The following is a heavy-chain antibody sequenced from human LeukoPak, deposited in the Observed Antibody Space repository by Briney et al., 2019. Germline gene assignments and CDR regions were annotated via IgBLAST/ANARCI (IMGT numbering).Heavy chain of an antibody. CDR2: IYYSGST. V-gene: IGHV4-59*01. J-gene: IGHJ3*02. CDR3: ARAITIFGVVIVDAFDI. CDR1: GGSISSYY. D-gene: IGHD3-3*01. Sequence: PSETLSLTCTVSGGSISSYYWSWIRQPPGQGLEWIGYIYYSGSTNYNPSLKSRVTISVDTSKNQFSLKLSSVTAADTAVYYCARAITIFGVVIVDAFDIWGQGTMVTVSS.